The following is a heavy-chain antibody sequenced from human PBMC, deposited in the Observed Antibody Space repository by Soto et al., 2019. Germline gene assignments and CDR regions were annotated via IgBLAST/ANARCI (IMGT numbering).Heavy chain of an antibody. J-gene: IGHJ4*02. V-gene: IGHV4-59*01. CDR2: TYYSGNT. CDR3: ASGVVATNYFDY. CDR1: GGSISDYY. D-gene: IGHD1-26*01. Sequence: PSETLSLTCAVSGGSISDYYRSWIRQPPGKGLEWIGYTYYSGNTNYNPSLKSRVTISVDTSKNQFSLKLSSVTAADTAVYYCASGVVATNYFDYWGQGTLVTVSS.